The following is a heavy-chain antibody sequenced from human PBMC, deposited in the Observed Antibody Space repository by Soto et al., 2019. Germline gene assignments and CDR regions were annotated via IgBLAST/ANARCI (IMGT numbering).Heavy chain of an antibody. Sequence: GASVKVSCKASGYTFTSYYMHWVRQAPGQGLEWMGIINPSGGSTSYAQKFQGRVTMTRDTSTSTVYMELSSLRSEDTAVYYCARDPPHYDSSGPGSVPFDYWGQGTLVTVSS. J-gene: IGHJ4*02. D-gene: IGHD3-22*01. CDR3: ARDPPHYDSSGPGSVPFDY. CDR2: INPSGGST. V-gene: IGHV1-46*01. CDR1: GYTFTSYY.